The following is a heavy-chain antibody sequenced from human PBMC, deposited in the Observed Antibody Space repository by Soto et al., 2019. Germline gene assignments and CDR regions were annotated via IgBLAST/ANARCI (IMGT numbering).Heavy chain of an antibody. CDR1: GFTVSTKY. CDR3: ARDPWAADY. D-gene: IGHD3-16*01. CDR2: IYSGGST. J-gene: IGHJ4*02. Sequence: EVQLVESGGGLVQPGGSLRLSCAASGFTVSTKYMSWVRQAPGKGLAWVSVIYSGGSTFYADSVRCIFTISRDNSKNTVNLQMNSLRAEDTAVYYCARDPWAADYWGQGTLVTVSS. V-gene: IGHV3-66*01.